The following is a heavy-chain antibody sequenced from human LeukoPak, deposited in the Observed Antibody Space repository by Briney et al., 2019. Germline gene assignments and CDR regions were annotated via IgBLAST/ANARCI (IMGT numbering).Heavy chain of an antibody. CDR3: VRDNPKHYDSSGWVY. CDR1: GGSFSGYY. D-gene: IGHD3-22*01. J-gene: IGHJ4*02. Sequence: PSETLSLTCAVYGGSFSGYYWSWIRQPPGKGLEWIGEINHSGSTNYNPSLKSRVTISVDTSKNQLSLKLSSVTAADTAVYYCVRDNPKHYDSSGWVYWGRGTLVTVSS. V-gene: IGHV4-34*01. CDR2: INHSGST.